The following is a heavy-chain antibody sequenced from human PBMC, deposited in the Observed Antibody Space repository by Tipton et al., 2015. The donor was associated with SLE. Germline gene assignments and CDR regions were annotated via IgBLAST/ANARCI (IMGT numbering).Heavy chain of an antibody. CDR3: AKDWAYYYDSSGYPDAFDI. Sequence: SLRLSCAASGFTFSSYGMHWVRQAPGKGLEWVAFIRYDGSNKYYADSVKGRFTISRDNSKNTLYLQMNSLRAEDTAVYYCAKDWAYYYDSSGYPDAFDIWGQGTMVTVSS. V-gene: IGHV3-30*02. D-gene: IGHD3-22*01. CDR1: GFTFSSYG. J-gene: IGHJ3*02. CDR2: IRYDGSNK.